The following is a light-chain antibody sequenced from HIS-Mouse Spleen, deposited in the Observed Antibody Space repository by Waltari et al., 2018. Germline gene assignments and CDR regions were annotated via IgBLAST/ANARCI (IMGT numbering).Light chain of an antibody. CDR1: QSLLHSNGYNY. CDR2: LGS. J-gene: IGKJ1*01. CDR3: MQALQTSWT. Sequence: DIVMTQSPLSLPVTPGEPASISCRSSQSLLHSNGYNYLDWYLQKPGQSPQLLIYLGSNRGSGVPDRFSGSGSGTDFTLKISRVEAEDVGVYYCMQALQTSWTFGQGTKVEIK. V-gene: IGKV2-28*01.